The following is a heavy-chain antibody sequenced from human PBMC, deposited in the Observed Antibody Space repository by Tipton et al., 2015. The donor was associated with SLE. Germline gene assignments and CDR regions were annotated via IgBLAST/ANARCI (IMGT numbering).Heavy chain of an antibody. V-gene: IGHV3-13*01. CDR1: GFPFSNYD. CDR2: IGPTGDT. D-gene: IGHD1-26*01. J-gene: IGHJ6*02. Sequence: SLRLSCAASGFPFSNYDMHWVRQATGKGLEWVSAIGPTGDTYYPGSVKGRFTISRDNAKNSLYLQMNSLRAEDTAVYYCARDRDGTGGHGMDVWGQGTTVTVSS. CDR3: ARDRDGTGGHGMDV.